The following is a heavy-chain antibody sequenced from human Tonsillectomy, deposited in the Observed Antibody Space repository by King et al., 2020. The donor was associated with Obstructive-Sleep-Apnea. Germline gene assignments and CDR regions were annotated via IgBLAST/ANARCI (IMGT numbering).Heavy chain of an antibody. D-gene: IGHD1-1*01. CDR2: ISYDGSNK. V-gene: IGHV3-30-3*01. CDR1: GFTFSSYA. J-gene: IGHJ4*02. CDR3: ARENWNDGYYFDY. Sequence: VQLVESGGGVVQPGRSLRLSCAASGFTFSSYAMHWVRQAPGKGLEWVAVISYDGSNKYYADSVKGRFTISRDNSKNTLYLQMNSLRAEDTAVYYCARENWNDGYYFDYWGQGTLVTVYS.